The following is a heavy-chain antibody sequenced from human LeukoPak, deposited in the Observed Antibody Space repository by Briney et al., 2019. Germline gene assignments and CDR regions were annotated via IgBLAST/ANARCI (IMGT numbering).Heavy chain of an antibody. D-gene: IGHD6-19*01. V-gene: IGHV1-2*02. Sequence: ASVKVSCKASGYTFTDNHVHWVRQAPGQGLQWMGWIDPKSGGTNYAQKFQGRVTMTRDTSISTAYMELNRLTSDDTATYYCARLGVGRWMVVTYYYYGMDVWGQGTTVTVSS. CDR2: IDPKSGGT. CDR1: GYTFTDNH. J-gene: IGHJ6*02. CDR3: ARLGVGRWMVVTYYYYGMDV.